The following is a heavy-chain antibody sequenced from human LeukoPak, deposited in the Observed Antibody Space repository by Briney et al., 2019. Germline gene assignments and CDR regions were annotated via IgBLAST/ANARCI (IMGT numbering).Heavy chain of an antibody. CDR3: ARGPGYYGSGSYYPYFDY. CDR2: ISSSSSYI. V-gene: IGHV3-21*01. J-gene: IGHJ4*02. Sequence: GGSLRLSCAASGFTFSSYSMNWVRQAPGKGLEWVSSISSSSSYIYYADSVKGRFTISRDNAKNSLYLQMNSLRAEDTAVYYCARGPGYYGSGSYYPYFDYWGQGTLVTVSS. CDR1: GFTFSSYS. D-gene: IGHD3-10*01.